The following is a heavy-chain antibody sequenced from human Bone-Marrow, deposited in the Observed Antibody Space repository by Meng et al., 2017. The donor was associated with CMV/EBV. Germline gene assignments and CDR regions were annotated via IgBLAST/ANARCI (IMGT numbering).Heavy chain of an antibody. CDR3: ARDNMGSLDY. J-gene: IGHJ4*02. CDR2: HSSGSA. D-gene: IGHD1-26*01. V-gene: IGHV4-59*01. CDR1: GGSIRGYQ. Sequence: GSLRLSCSVSGGSIRGYQWAWVRQAPGKGLEWIGHSSGSATYNPSLGSRVTISVDESKKQFSLNLNFVTAADTALYFCARDNMGSLDYWGQGALVTVSS.